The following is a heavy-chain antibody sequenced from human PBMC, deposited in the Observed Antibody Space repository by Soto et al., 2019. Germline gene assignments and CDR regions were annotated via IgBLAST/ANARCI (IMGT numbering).Heavy chain of an antibody. D-gene: IGHD6-13*01. CDR3: AKDSVYSSSWYAHLGNWFDP. J-gene: IGHJ5*02. V-gene: IGHV3-30*18. CDR2: ISYDGSNK. Sequence: GGSLRLSCAASGFTFSSYGMHWVRQAPGKGLEWVAVISYDGSNKYYADSVKCRFAISRDNSKNTLYLQMNSLRAEDTAVDYWAKDSVYSSSWYAHLGNWFDPWGQGTLVTVSS. CDR1: GFTFSSYG.